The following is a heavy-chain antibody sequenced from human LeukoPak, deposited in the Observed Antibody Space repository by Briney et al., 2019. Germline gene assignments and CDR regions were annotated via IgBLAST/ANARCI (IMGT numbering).Heavy chain of an antibody. J-gene: IGHJ4*02. CDR2: INSDGSST. CDR3: ASYSSGWRDDY. D-gene: IGHD6-19*01. Sequence: PGGSLRLSCAASGFTFSSYWMHWVRQAPGKGLVWVSRINSDGSSTSYADSVEGRFTISRDNAKNTPYLQMNSLRAEDTAVYYCASYSSGWRDDYWGQGTLVTVSS. V-gene: IGHV3-74*01. CDR1: GFTFSSYW.